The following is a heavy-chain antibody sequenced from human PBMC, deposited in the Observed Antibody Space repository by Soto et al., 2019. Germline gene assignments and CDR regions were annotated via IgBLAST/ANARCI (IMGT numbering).Heavy chain of an antibody. CDR2: ISNDGSNK. D-gene: IGHD3-22*01. V-gene: IGHV3-30*18. J-gene: IGHJ4*02. Sequence: QVQLVESGGGVVQPGRSLRLSCAASGLTFSSYGMHWVRQAPGKGLEWVAVISNDGSNKYYADSVKGRFTISSDNSKNTLYLQMKSLRAEDTAVYYCAKLWGTSNYDSSGYPIDYWGQGSLVTVSS. CDR3: AKLWGTSNYDSSGYPIDY. CDR1: GLTFSSYG.